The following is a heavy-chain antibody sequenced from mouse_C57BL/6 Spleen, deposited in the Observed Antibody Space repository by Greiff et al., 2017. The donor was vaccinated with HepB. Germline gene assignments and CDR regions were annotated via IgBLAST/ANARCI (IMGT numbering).Heavy chain of an antibody. CDR1: GYTFTDYN. J-gene: IGHJ3*01. Sequence: VQLKESGPELVKPGASVKIPCKASGYTFTDYNMDWVKQSHGKSLEWIGDINPNNGGTIYNQKFKGKATLTVDKSSSTAYMELRSLTSEDTAVYYCATYYGYWFAYWGQGTLVTVSA. V-gene: IGHV1-18*01. CDR3: ATYYGYWFAY. CDR2: INPNNGGT. D-gene: IGHD2-9*01.